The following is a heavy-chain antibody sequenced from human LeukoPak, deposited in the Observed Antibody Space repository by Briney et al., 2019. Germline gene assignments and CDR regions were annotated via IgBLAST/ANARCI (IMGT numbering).Heavy chain of an antibody. CDR2: IYTSGST. V-gene: IGHV4-4*07. D-gene: IGHD6-19*01. CDR1: GGSISSYY. CDR3: ARGRIGVAVAGTRGYFAY. Sequence: PSETLSLTCTVSGGSISSYYWSWIRQPAGKGLEWIGRIYTSGSTNYNPSLKSRVTMSVDTSKNQFSLKLSSVTAADTAVYYCARGRIGVAVAGTRGYFAYWGQGTLVTVSS. J-gene: IGHJ4*02.